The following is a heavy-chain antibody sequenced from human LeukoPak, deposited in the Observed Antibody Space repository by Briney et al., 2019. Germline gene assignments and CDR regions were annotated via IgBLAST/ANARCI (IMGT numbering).Heavy chain of an antibody. CDR1: GGSFSGYY. CDR2: INHSGSN. CDR3: ASGNYYQDY. V-gene: IGHV4-34*01. Sequence: PSETLSLTCAVYGGSFSGYYWSWIRQPPGKGLEWIGEINHSGSNNYNPSLKSRVTISVDTSKNQFSLKLSSVTAADTAVYYCASGNYYQDYWGQGTVVTVSP. D-gene: IGHD1-26*01. J-gene: IGHJ4*02.